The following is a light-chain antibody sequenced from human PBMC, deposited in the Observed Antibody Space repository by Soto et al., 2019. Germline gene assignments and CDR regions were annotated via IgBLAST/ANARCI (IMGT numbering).Light chain of an antibody. CDR1: QTISSC. Sequence: DIQMTQSPSTLSGSVGDRVTITCRASQTISSCLAWYQQKPGKAPKLLIYKASTLKSWVPSRFSGSGSGTEFTLTISSLQPDDFATYYCQHYNSYSEAFGQGTKVELK. V-gene: IGKV1-5*03. J-gene: IGKJ1*01. CDR2: KAS. CDR3: QHYNSYSEA.